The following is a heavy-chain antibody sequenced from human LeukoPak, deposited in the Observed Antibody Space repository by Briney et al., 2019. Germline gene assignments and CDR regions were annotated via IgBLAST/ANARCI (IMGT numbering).Heavy chain of an antibody. J-gene: IGHJ4*02. CDR1: GFRFSSQW. CDR3: AKSGYSRFDY. V-gene: IGHV3-23*01. D-gene: IGHD5-24*01. CDR2: ISGSGSGGST. Sequence: GGSLRLSCAASGFRFSSQWMSWVRQAPGKGLEWVSSISGSGSGGSTYYADSVKGRFTISRDNSKNTLYLQMNSLRAEDTAVYYCAKSGYSRFDYWGQGTLVTVSS.